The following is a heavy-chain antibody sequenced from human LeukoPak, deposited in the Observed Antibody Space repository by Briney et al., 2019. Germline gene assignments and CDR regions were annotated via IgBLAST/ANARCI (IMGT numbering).Heavy chain of an antibody. V-gene: IGHV3-30*02. CDR2: IRYDGGNK. CDR1: GFTLSTNG. CDR3: VKDPYGDYLRYFDY. J-gene: IGHJ4*02. Sequence: GGFLSLSCASPGFTLSTNGMNWGRQAPSKGMEWVSLIRYDGGNKYYADSVKGRFTISRDNSKNTLYLQMNSLSAEDTAVYYCVKDPYGDYLRYFDYWGQGTLVTVSS. D-gene: IGHD4-17*01.